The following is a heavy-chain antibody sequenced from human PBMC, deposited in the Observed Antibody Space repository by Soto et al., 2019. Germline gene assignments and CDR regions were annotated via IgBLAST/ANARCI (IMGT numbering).Heavy chain of an antibody. CDR2: MNPNSGNT. CDR3: ARGLTYCSSTSCYG. V-gene: IGHV1-8*01. D-gene: IGHD2-2*01. J-gene: IGHJ4*02. CDR1: GYTFTSYD. Sequence: ASVKVSCKASGYTFTSYDINWVRQATGQGLEWMGWMNPNSGNTGYAQKFQGRVTMTRNTSIGTAYMELSSLRSEDAAVYYCARGLTYCSSTSCYGWGQGTLVTVSS.